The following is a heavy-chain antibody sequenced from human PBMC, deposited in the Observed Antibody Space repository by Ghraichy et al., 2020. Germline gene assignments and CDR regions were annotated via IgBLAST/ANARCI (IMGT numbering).Heavy chain of an antibody. CDR1: GFTFSSYG. J-gene: IGHJ4*02. CDR3: AKDVSGAAA. D-gene: IGHD3-10*01. Sequence: GESLNISCAASGFTFSSYGMHWVRQAPGKGLEWVAVISYDGSNKYYADSVKGRFTISRDNSKNTLYLQMNSLRAEDTAVYYCAKDVSGAAAWGQGTLVTVSS. V-gene: IGHV3-30*18. CDR2: ISYDGSNK.